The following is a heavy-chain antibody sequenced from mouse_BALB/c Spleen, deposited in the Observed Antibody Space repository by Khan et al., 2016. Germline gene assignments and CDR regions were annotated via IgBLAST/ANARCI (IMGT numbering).Heavy chain of an antibody. V-gene: IGHV14-3*02. CDR1: GFNIKDTY. D-gene: IGHD2-4*01. J-gene: IGHJ3*01. CDR2: IDPANGNT. Sequence: VQLKQSGAELVKPGASVKLSCTASGFNIKDTYMHWVKQRPEQGLEWIGRIDPANGNTKYDPKFQGKATIQADTSSNTADLQLSSLQSEDTAVYYCARATYYDYGRFAYWGQGTLVTVSA. CDR3: ARATYYDYGRFAY.